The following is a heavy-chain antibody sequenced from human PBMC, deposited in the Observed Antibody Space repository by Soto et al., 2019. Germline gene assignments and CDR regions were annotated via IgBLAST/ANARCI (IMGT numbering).Heavy chain of an antibody. V-gene: IGHV3-23*01. CDR1: GFTFSSYA. CDR3: AKGEDDIGFVLNHDS. Sequence: GGSLRLSCAASGFTFSSYAMSWVRQAPGKGLEWVSTNSGSGFTTYYADSVKGRFTISRDNSKNTIYLQMTSLRADDTAVYYCAKGEDDIGFVLNHDSWGQGTLVKVSS. J-gene: IGHJ4*02. D-gene: IGHD3-9*01. CDR2: NSGSGFTT.